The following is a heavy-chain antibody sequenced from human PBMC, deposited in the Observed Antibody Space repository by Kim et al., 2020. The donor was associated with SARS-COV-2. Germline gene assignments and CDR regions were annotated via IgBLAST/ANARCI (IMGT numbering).Heavy chain of an antibody. CDR3: AKGSSRLEAAAHYFYYYMDV. Sequence: GRFTISRDNSKNTLYLQMYSLRAEDTAIYYCAKGSSRLEAAAHYFYYYMDVWGKGTTVTVSS. D-gene: IGHD6-13*01. J-gene: IGHJ6*03. V-gene: IGHV3-23*01.